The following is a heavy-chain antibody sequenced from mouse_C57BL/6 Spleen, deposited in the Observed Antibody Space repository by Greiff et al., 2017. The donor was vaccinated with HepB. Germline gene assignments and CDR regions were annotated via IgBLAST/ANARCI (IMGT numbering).Heavy chain of an antibody. V-gene: IGHV1-55*01. Sequence: VQLQQPGAELVKPGASVKMSCKASGYTFTSYWITWVKQRPGQGLEWIGDIYPGSGSTNYNEKFKSKATLTVDTSSSTAYMQLSSLTSEDSAVYYCARGENWPNWYFDVWGTGTTVTVSS. J-gene: IGHJ1*03. CDR3: ARGENWPNWYFDV. CDR1: GYTFTSYW. D-gene: IGHD4-1*01. CDR2: IYPGSGST.